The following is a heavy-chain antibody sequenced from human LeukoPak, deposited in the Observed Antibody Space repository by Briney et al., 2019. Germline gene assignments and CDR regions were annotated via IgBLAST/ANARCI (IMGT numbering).Heavy chain of an antibody. CDR2: IRSTANGYAT. V-gene: IGHV3-73*01. Sequence: GSLRLSCAASGFTFSGSALHWVRRASGKGLEWVGRIRSTANGYATAYAASVKGRFTISRDDSKNTAYLQMDSLKTEDTAVYYCTGNYYGSGSYADFDYWGQGTLVTVSS. J-gene: IGHJ4*02. CDR3: TGNYYGSGSYADFDY. CDR1: GFTFSGSA. D-gene: IGHD3-10*01.